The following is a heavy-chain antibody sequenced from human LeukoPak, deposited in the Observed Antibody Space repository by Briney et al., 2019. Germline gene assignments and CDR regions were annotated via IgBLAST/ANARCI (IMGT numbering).Heavy chain of an antibody. CDR2: IYPGDSDT. D-gene: IGHD6-13*01. CDR1: GYSFTSYW. J-gene: IGHJ4*02. V-gene: IGHV5-51*01. CDR3: ARRGIAAAAEGALLYAFDY. Sequence: GESLKISCKGSGYSFTSYWIGWVRQMPGKGLEWMGIIYPGDSDTRYSPSFQGQVTISADKSISTAYLQWSSLKASDTAMYYCARRGIAAAAEGALLYAFDYWGQGTLVTVSP.